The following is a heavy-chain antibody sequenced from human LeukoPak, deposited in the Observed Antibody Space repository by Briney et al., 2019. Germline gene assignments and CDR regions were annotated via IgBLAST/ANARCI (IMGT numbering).Heavy chain of an antibody. J-gene: IGHJ4*02. CDR2: ISANGVDT. CDR3: ARDPSYYGSGSYYNY. CDR1: GFTFSNHA. Sequence: GGSLRLSCVASGFTFSNHAMTWVREAPGKGLEWVSSISANGVDTFYAPSVKGRFTISRDNSKNTLYLQMNSLRAEDTAVYYCARDPSYYGSGSYYNYWGQGTLVTVSS. V-gene: IGHV3-23*01. D-gene: IGHD3-10*01.